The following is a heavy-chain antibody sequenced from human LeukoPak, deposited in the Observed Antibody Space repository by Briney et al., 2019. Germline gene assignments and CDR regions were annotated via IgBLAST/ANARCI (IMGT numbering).Heavy chain of an antibody. J-gene: IGHJ3*02. D-gene: IGHD2-15*01. Sequence: SETLSLTCTVSGGSISNYYWSWIRQPPGKGLEWIGYILSSGSTNYNPSLQSRVTISLVTSTNQFSLRLRSVTAADTAVYYCARHLPRTDIGYAFDIWGQGTVVTVSS. CDR2: ILSSGST. CDR1: GGSISNYY. V-gene: IGHV4-59*08. CDR3: ARHLPRTDIGYAFDI.